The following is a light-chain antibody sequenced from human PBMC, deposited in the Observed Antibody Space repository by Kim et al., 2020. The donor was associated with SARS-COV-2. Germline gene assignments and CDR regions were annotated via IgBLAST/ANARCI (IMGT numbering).Light chain of an antibody. Sequence: PVERATLSCRASQTVTSRYLAWYQQKPGHTPRLLIYGASSRGSGIPDRFSGSGSGTEFTLTISGLETEDSAMYYCQQYGSSPITFGQGTRLEIK. CDR2: GAS. J-gene: IGKJ5*01. CDR1: QTVTSRY. V-gene: IGKV3-20*01. CDR3: QQYGSSPIT.